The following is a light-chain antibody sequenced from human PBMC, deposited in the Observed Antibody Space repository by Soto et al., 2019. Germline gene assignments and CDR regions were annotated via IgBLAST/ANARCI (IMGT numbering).Light chain of an antibody. CDR3: QQYGSSPLT. V-gene: IGKV3-20*01. CDR2: GAS. J-gene: IGKJ4*01. Sequence: EIVLTQSPGTLSLSPGERATLSCRASQSVSSNYLAWYQHKPGQAPRLLIYGASSRATGIPDRFSGSGSGTDFTLTISRLEPEDFAVYRCQQYGSSPLTFGGGTKVEIK. CDR1: QSVSSNY.